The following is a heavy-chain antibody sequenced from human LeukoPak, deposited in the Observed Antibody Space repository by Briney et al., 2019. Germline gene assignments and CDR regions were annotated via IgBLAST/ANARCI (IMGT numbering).Heavy chain of an antibody. D-gene: IGHD2-8*01. V-gene: IGHV3-23*01. CDR3: ARNAADCTTSACYDS. Sequence: GGSLRLSCAASGFTFRSYAMTWVRQAPGKGLEWVSVVTGNGDTTYYADSLKGRFTISRDNSRNTLYLQMNSLRAEDTAVYHCARNAADCTTSACYDSWGQGTLVTVSS. CDR2: VTGNGDTT. CDR1: GFTFRSYA. J-gene: IGHJ4*02.